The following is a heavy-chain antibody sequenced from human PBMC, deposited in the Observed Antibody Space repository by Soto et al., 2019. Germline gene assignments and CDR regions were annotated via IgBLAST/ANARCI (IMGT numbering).Heavy chain of an antibody. CDR1: GGSISSGGYS. V-gene: IGHV4-30-2*01. D-gene: IGHD2-2*01. J-gene: IGHJ6*02. Sequence: SETLSLTCAVSGGSISSGGYSWSWIRQPPGRGLEWIGYIYHSGSTYYNPSLKSRVTISVDGSKNQFSLKLSSVTAADTAVYYCARAVPAAYYGMDVWGQGTTVTVSS. CDR3: ARAVPAAYYGMDV. CDR2: IYHSGST.